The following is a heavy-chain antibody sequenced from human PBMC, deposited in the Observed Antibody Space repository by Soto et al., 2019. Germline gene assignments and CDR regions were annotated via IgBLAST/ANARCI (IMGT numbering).Heavy chain of an antibody. CDR1: GFNFNDYE. D-gene: IGHD5-18*01. V-gene: IGHV3-48*03. CDR2: IGSSPTGGRI. Sequence: EVQLLESGGGLVQPGGSLRLSCAASGFNFNDYELAWVRQAPGRGLEWVAYIGSSPTGGRISYADFVRGRFSISRDDAYRIVYLEMHSLTAEDTALYFCAGDVMYTGNFQHWGQGTLVTVSS. CDR3: AGDVMYTGNFQH. J-gene: IGHJ1*01.